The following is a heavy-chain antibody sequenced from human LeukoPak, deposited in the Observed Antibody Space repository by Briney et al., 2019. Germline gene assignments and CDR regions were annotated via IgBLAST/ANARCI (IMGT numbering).Heavy chain of an antibody. J-gene: IGHJ4*02. CDR3: AKWGDYDVLTGYYDPDY. V-gene: IGHV3-23*01. CDR1: GFTFSNYA. D-gene: IGHD3-9*01. CDR2: ITGSGGIT. Sequence: GASLRLSCVASGFTFSNYAMSWVRQAPGKGLEWVSAITGSGGITYYADSVKGLFTISRDNSKNTLYLQMNSLRAEDTAVYYCAKWGDYDVLTGYYDPDYWGQGTLVTVSS.